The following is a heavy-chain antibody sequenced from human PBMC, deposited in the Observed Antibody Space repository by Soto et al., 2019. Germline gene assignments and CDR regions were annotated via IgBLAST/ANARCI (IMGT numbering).Heavy chain of an antibody. CDR2: LHSDVST. CDR1: GFTVSSNS. D-gene: IGHD2-15*01. Sequence: GGGLIQPGGSLRLSCAVSGFTVSSNSITWVRQAPGQGLEWVSVLHSDVSTYYVDSVKGRFVISRDNSKNTVYLQMNSLRAEDTAIYYCARELGGSWYNWFDPWGQGTLVTVSS. V-gene: IGHV3-53*01. J-gene: IGHJ5*02. CDR3: ARELGGSWYNWFDP.